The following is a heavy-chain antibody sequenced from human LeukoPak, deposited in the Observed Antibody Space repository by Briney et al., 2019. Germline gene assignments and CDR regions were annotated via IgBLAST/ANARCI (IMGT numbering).Heavy chain of an antibody. CDR3: ARAQQAAGPNFDY. Sequence: GGSLRLSCAASGFTFSSYSMNWVRQALGKGLEWVSSISSSSSYIYYADSVKGRFTISRDNAKNSLYLQMNSLRAEDTAVYYCARAQQAAGPNFDYWGQGTLVTVSS. D-gene: IGHD6-13*01. CDR1: GFTFSSYS. CDR2: ISSSSSYI. V-gene: IGHV3-21*01. J-gene: IGHJ4*02.